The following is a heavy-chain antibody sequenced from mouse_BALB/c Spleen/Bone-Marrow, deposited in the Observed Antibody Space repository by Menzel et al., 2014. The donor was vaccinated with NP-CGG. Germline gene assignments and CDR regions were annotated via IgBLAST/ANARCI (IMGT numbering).Heavy chain of an antibody. J-gene: IGHJ3*01. Sequence: LQESGAELVRPGASVKLSCKASGYSFTSYWMNWVKQRPGQGLEWIGMIHPSDSETRLNQKFKDKATLTVDKSSSTAYMQLSSPTSEDSAVYYCAREKVYYGISWFAYWGQGTLVTVSA. CDR3: AREKVYYGISWFAY. CDR1: GYSFTSYW. CDR2: IHPSDSET. V-gene: IGHV1-74*04. D-gene: IGHD1-1*01.